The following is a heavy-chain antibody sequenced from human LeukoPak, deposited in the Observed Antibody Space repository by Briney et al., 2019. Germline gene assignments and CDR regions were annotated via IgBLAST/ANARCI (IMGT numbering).Heavy chain of an antibody. Sequence: LGGSLRLSCAASGFTFSSYWMHWVRQAPGKGLVWVSRINSDGSSTSYADSVKGRFTISRDNAKNTLYLQMNSLRAEDTAVYYCARDTTYDILTGYYSPDAFDIWGQGTMVTVSS. CDR2: INSDGSST. J-gene: IGHJ3*02. CDR1: GFTFSSYW. D-gene: IGHD3-9*01. V-gene: IGHV3-74*01. CDR3: ARDTTYDILTGYYSPDAFDI.